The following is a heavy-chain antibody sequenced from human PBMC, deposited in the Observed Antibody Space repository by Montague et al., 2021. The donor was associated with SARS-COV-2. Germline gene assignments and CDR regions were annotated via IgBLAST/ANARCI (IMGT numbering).Heavy chain of an antibody. CDR3: ARGRRSVVVPGAGPAGRAFDI. D-gene: IGHD2-2*01. J-gene: IGHJ3*02. Sequence: SETLSLTCALSGGSFSNYYWSWIRQPPGKGLEWIGEANQSGTTIYNPSVKSGVTISEDTSKNQFYLRLNSVTAADTAVYYCARGRRSVVVPGAGPAGRAFDIWGQGTMVTVSS. CDR2: ANQSGTT. V-gene: IGHV4-34*01. CDR1: GGSFSNYY.